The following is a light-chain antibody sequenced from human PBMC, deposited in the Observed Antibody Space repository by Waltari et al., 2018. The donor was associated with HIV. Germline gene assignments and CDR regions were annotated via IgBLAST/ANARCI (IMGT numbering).Light chain of an antibody. J-gene: IGKJ1*01. V-gene: IGKV3-15*01. CDR3: QQYNTWPPA. CDR1: QSISSN. CDR2: GAS. Sequence: EIVMTQSPATLSVSPGVTATLSCRASQSISSNLAWYQQKPGQAPRLLIYGASTRATGVPARFSGSGSGTEFTLTISSLQSEDFAVYYCQQYNTWPPAFGQGTKVEIK.